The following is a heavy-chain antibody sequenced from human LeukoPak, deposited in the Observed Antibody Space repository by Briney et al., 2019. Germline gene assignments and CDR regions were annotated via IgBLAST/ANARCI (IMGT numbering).Heavy chain of an antibody. J-gene: IGHJ5*02. D-gene: IGHD3-3*01. V-gene: IGHV4-4*07. CDR3: ARTGAIFGVAPNWFDP. Sequence: SETLSLTCTVSGGSITNYYWSWIRQPAGKGLEWIGRIYTSGSISYNPSLKSRVTLSVDTSKNQFSLKLTSVTAADTAVYFCARTGAIFGVAPNWFDPWGQGTLVTVSS. CDR2: IYTSGSI. CDR1: GGSITNYY.